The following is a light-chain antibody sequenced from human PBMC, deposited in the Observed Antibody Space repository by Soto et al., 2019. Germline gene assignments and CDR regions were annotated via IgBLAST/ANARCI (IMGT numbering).Light chain of an antibody. V-gene: IGLV2-14*01. Sequence: QSVLTQPASVSGSPGQSITISCTGTSSDVGDYNYVSWYQLHPGKAPQLLIYDVSIRPSGVSNRFSGSKSGNTASLTISGLQTEDEADYYCSSYTSASTPVVFGGGTKVTVL. CDR2: DVS. J-gene: IGLJ2*01. CDR3: SSYTSASTPVV. CDR1: SSDVGDYNY.